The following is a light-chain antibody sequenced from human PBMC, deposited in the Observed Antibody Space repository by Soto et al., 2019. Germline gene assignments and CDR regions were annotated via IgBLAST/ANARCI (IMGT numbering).Light chain of an antibody. V-gene: IGKV3-20*01. Sequence: EIVLTQSPGTLSLSPGERATLSCRASQTITQNYLAWYQQKPGQPPRLLIYAASHMSTGIPERFSGSGSGTDFTLTISRLEPEDFAVYYCHQYSDSFRTFGQGTKVEIK. J-gene: IGKJ1*01. CDR2: AAS. CDR3: HQYSDSFRT. CDR1: QTITQNY.